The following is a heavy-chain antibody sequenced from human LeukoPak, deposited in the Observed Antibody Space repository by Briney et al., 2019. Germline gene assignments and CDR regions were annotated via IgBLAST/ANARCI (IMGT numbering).Heavy chain of an antibody. V-gene: IGHV3-64D*06. J-gene: IGHJ3*02. CDR1: GLSFSRYP. Sequence: PGGSLRLSCSVSGLSFSRYPMHWVRQAPGKGLEYASAISSNGGSTYYADSVKGRLTISRDNSKNTMYLQMNSLRGEDTAVYYCVKDQAGTTGNAFDIWGQGTVVTVSS. CDR2: ISSNGGST. D-gene: IGHD1-1*01. CDR3: VKDQAGTTGNAFDI.